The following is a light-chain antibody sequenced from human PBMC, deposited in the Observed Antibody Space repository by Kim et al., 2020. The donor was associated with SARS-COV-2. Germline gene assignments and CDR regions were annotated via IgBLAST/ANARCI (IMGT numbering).Light chain of an antibody. CDR1: SSNIGDKY. Sequence: GQVVTISCSGNSSNIGDKYVSWYQQFPGTSPILLISDNNKRPSRVPDRFSGSKSGSSATPGITGLRTRDEADYHYGRWYTGLTAGVFGGGTKLTVL. CDR2: DNN. J-gene: IGLJ3*02. V-gene: IGLV1-51*01. CDR3: GRWYTGLTAGV.